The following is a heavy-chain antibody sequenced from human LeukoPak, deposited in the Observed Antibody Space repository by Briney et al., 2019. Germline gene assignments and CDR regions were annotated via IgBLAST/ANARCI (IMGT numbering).Heavy chain of an antibody. CDR2: IYHSGST. CDR3: ASADIAAAATHFWFDP. CDR1: GGSISSGGYS. V-gene: IGHV4-30-2*01. D-gene: IGHD6-13*01. Sequence: SQTLSLTCAVSGGSISSGGYSWSWIRQPPGKVLEWIGYIYHSGSTYDNPYLKSRVTISLDRSKNQFSLKLSSVPAADTAVYYCASADIAAAATHFWFDPWGQGTLVTVSS. J-gene: IGHJ5*02.